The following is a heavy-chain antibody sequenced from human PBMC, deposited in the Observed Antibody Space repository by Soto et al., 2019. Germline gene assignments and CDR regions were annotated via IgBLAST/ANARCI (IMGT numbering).Heavy chain of an antibody. V-gene: IGHV1-2*04. D-gene: IGHD2-21*02. J-gene: IGHJ6*02. Sequence: ASVKVSSKASGYTFTGYYMHSPRQAPGQGLAWMGWINPNSGGTNYAQKFQGWVTMTRDTSISTAYMELSRLRSDDTAVYYCARGLLLYCYYGMDVWGQGTTVTVSS. CDR3: ARGLLLYCYYGMDV. CDR1: GYTFTGYY. CDR2: INPNSGGT.